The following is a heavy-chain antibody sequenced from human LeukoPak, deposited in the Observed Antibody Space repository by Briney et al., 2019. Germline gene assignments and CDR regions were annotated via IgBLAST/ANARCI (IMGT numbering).Heavy chain of an antibody. V-gene: IGHV4-30-2*01. D-gene: IGHD2-2*01. CDR3: AREPSDCSSTSCY. CDR2: IYHSGST. J-gene: IGHJ4*02. Sequence: PSETLSLTCTVSGGSISSGGYYWSWIRQPPGKGLEWIGYIYHSGSTYYNPSLKSRVTISVDRSKNQFSLKLSSVTAADTAVYYCAREPSDCSSTSCYWGQGTLVTVSS. CDR1: GGSISSGGYY.